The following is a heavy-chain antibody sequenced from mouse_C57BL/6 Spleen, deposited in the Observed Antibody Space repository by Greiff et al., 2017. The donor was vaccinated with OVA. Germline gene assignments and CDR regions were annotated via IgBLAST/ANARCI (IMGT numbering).Heavy chain of an antibody. Sequence: EVQLVESGAGLVKPGGSLKLSCAASGFTFTSYAMSWVHQTPEKRLEWFETISDGGSDTYYTDNVKGRFTIARDNAKNNLYRQLSHLQSVDSAMYYCERDDGSVFAYWGQGTLVTVSA. CDR2: ISDGGSDT. CDR3: ERDDGSVFAY. D-gene: IGHD2-3*01. CDR1: GFTFTSYA. J-gene: IGHJ3*01. V-gene: IGHV5-4*01.